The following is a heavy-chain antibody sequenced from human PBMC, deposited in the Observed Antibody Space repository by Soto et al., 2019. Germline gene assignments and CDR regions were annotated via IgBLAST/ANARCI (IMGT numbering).Heavy chain of an antibody. V-gene: IGHV3-74*01. CDR1: GFTFSNDW. Sequence: EVQLVESGGGLVQPGGSLRLSCAASGFTFSNDWMHWVRQAAGKGLVWVSRINMDGSSTNYADSVKGRFTISRDNAKNTLYRQMNCLRVDDTAIYFCARGPRGVYGNDYWGQGALVTVSS. J-gene: IGHJ4*02. CDR2: INMDGSST. CDR3: ARGPRGVYGNDY. D-gene: IGHD2-8*02.